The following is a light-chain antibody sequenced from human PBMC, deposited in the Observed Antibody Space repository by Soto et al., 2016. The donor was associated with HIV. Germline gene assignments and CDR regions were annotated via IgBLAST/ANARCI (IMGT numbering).Light chain of an antibody. V-gene: IGKV1-39*01. J-gene: IGKJ3*01. CDR2: AAF. Sequence: DIQMTQSPSSLSASVGDRVTISCRASQSISSYLNWYQQKPGKAPKLLIYAAFSLQSGVPSRFSGSGSGTDFTPTINSLQPEDFATYYCQQSYTIPRTFGPGTKVDIK. CDR3: QQSYTIPRT. CDR1: QSISSY.